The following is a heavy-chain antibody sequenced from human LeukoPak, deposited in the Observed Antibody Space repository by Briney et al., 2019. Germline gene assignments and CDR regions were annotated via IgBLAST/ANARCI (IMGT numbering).Heavy chain of an antibody. D-gene: IGHD5-18*01. CDR3: ARAWLWTAFDI. CDR1: GFTFSSDW. V-gene: IGHV3-7*01. CDR2: MKQDGSEK. J-gene: IGHJ3*02. Sequence: GGSLRLSCAASGFTFSSDWMSWVREAPGKGLEWVANMKQDGSEKYYVDSVKGRFTISRDNAKNSLYLQMNSLRDEDTAVYYCARAWLWTAFDIWGQGTMVTVSS.